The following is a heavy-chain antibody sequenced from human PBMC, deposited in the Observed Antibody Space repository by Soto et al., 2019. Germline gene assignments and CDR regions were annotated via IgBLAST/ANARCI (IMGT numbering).Heavy chain of an antibody. CDR3: ARDDRRD. CDR1: GFTFSSYE. Sequence: EVQLVESGVGLVQPGVSLRLSCAASGFTFSSYEMNWVRQAPGKGLEWVSYISSSGSTIYYADSVKGRFTISRDNAKNSLYVQMNSRRAEDTVVYYCARDDRRDLGQGTLVTVSS. CDR2: ISSSGSTI. J-gene: IGHJ4*02. V-gene: IGHV3-48*03.